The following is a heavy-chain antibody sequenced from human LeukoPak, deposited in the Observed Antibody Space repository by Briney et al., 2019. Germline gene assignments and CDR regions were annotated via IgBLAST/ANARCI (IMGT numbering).Heavy chain of an antibody. J-gene: IGHJ5*02. CDR2: INPKGGGI. CDR3: ARDTCDGGDCFNWFDP. D-gene: IGHD2-21*02. Sequence: GASVKVSCKASGGTFSSYAISWVRQAPGQGLEWMGWINPKGGGINYAPEFQGRVTMTRDTSITTAYMELSSLRSDDTAMYYCARDTCDGGDCFNWFDPWGQGTLVTVSS. CDR1: GGTFSSYA. V-gene: IGHV1-2*02.